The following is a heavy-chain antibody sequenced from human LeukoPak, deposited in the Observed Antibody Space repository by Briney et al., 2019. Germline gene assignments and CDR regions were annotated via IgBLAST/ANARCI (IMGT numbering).Heavy chain of an antibody. CDR2: ISGSGGST. CDR3: AKDRAYGGNSEVVS. D-gene: IGHD4-23*01. CDR1: GFTFSSYA. Sequence: GGSLRLSCEASGFTFSSYAMSWVRQAPGKGLEWVSAISGSGGSTYYADSVKGRFTISRDNSKNTLYLQMNSLRVEGTAVYYCAKDRAYGGNSEVVSWGQGTLVTVSS. V-gene: IGHV3-23*01. J-gene: IGHJ5*02.